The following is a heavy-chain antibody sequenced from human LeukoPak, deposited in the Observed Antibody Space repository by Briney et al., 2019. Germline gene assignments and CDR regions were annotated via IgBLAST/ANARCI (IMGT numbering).Heavy chain of an antibody. CDR1: GGSFSGYF. CDR3: ASSFYYDSRDY. J-gene: IGHJ4*02. CDR2: ITPSGST. D-gene: IGHD3-22*01. V-gene: IGHV4-34*01. Sequence: SETLSLTCVVYGGSFSGYFWSWIRQPPGKGLEWIGEITPSGSTNYSPSLKSRVSISIDTSKKKHSLRLTSVTAADSAVYYCASSFYYDSRDYWGQGTLVTVSS.